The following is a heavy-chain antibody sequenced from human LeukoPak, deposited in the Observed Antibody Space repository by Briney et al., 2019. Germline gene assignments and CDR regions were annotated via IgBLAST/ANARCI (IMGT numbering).Heavy chain of an antibody. CDR2: ISAYNGNT. J-gene: IGHJ6*03. CDR1: GYTFTSYG. Sequence: ASVNVSCKASGYTFTSYGISGVRQAPGQGLEWMGWISAYNGNTNYAQKLQGRVTMTTDTPTSTAYMELRSLSSHDPAVYYCARASLRITIFGVAYRAYYYMDVWGKGTTVTVSS. CDR3: ARASLRITIFGVAYRAYYYMDV. D-gene: IGHD3-3*01. V-gene: IGHV1-18*01.